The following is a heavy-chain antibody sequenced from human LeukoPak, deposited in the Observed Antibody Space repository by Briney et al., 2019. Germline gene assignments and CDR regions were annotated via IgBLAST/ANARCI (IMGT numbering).Heavy chain of an antibody. V-gene: IGHV3-7*04. D-gene: IGHD7-27*01. CDR2: IKQDGSEK. CDR3: SGDPGDY. CDR1: GFTFVSFW. Sequence: GFPKLSFAAPGFTFVSFWLGGSRQAPGKGLEWVANIKQDGSEKYYVDSVKGRFTISRDNAKNSLFLQMSSLRAEDTAVYFCSGDPGDYWGQGTLVTVSS. J-gene: IGHJ4*02.